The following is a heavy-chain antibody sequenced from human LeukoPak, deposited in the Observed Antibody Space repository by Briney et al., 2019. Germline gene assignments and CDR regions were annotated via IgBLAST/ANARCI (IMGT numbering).Heavy chain of an antibody. CDR1: GGSFSGYY. CDR3: ARGRAVAGIFVY. CDR2: INHSGST. D-gene: IGHD6-19*01. V-gene: IGHV4-34*01. Sequence: PSETLSLTCAVYGGSFSGYYWSWIRQPPGKGLEWIGEINHSGSTNYNPSLKSRVTISVDTSKNQFSMKLSSVTAADTAVYYCARGRAVAGIFVYWGQGTLVTVSS. J-gene: IGHJ4*02.